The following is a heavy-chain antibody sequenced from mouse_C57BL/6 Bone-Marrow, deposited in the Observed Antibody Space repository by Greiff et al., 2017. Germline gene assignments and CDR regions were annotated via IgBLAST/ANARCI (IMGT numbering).Heavy chain of an antibody. CDR2: IYPGSGST. CDR3: AREDDGYYLYYAMDY. CDR1: GYTFTSYW. J-gene: IGHJ4*01. D-gene: IGHD2-3*01. Sequence: VQLQQPGAELVKPGASVKMSCKASGYTFTSYWITWVKQRPGQGLEWIGDIYPGSGSTNYDEKFKSKATLTVDTSSSTAYMQLSSLTSEDSAVYYRAREDDGYYLYYAMDYWGQGTSVTVSS. V-gene: IGHV1-55*01.